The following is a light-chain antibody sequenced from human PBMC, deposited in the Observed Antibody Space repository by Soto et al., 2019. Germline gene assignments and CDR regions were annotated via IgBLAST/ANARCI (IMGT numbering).Light chain of an antibody. V-gene: IGLV2-23*01. CDR2: EGS. CDR3: CSYAGSYTFV. CDR1: SSDVGSYNL. J-gene: IGLJ1*01. Sequence: QSALTQPASVSGSPGQSITISCTGTSSDVGSYNLVSWYQQHPGKAPKLMIYEGSERPSGVSHRFSGSKSGNTASLTISGLHAEDECAYYCCSYAGSYTFVFGTGTKLTVL.